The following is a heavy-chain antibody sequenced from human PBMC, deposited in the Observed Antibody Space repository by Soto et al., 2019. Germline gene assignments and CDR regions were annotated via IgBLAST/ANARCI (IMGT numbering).Heavy chain of an antibody. CDR1: GGSLSDYF. Sequence: TLSLTCVVSGGSLSDYFWSWIRQPPGMALEWIGEINHLGSINYNPSLKSRVTMSVDTSKNQFSLTLNSVTAADTATYYCARGGKQPHLTTHPPPPPPPTRPTPPGHRPQQPPPPPNTPPGPPRHPAYFLRGGGAHPRWAFFHLRGGGGGG. V-gene: IGHV4-34*01. CDR3: ARGGKQPHLTTHPPPPPPPTRPTPPGHRPQQPPPPPNTPPGPPRHPAYFLRGGGAHPRWAFFHLRGGGG. CDR2: INHLGSI. D-gene: IGHD1-1*01. J-gene: IGHJ1*01.